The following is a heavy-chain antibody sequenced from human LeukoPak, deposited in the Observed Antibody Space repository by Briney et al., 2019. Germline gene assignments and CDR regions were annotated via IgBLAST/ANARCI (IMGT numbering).Heavy chain of an antibody. V-gene: IGHV4-34*01. D-gene: IGHD1-1*01. CDR1: GGSFSGYY. Sequence: SETLSLTCAVYGGSFSGYYWSWIRQPPGKGLEWIGEVNRSGTTNCNPSLKSRVTISVDKPKNQFSLKLSSVTAADTAVYYCAMGYNYDYSLDVWDQGTTVTVSS. J-gene: IGHJ6*02. CDR2: VNRSGTT. CDR3: AMGYNYDYSLDV.